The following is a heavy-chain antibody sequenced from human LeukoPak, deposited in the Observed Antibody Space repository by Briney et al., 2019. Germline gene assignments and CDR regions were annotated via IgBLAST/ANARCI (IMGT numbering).Heavy chain of an antibody. V-gene: IGHV4-34*01. Sequence: SETLSLTCAVYGGSFSGYYWSWIRQPPGKGLEWIGEINHSGSTNYNPSLKSRVTISVDTPKNQFSLKLSSVTAADTAVYYCARLEKTTVTSYFDYWGQGTLVTVSS. J-gene: IGHJ4*02. CDR1: GGSFSGYY. D-gene: IGHD4-17*01. CDR2: INHSGST. CDR3: ARLEKTTVTSYFDY.